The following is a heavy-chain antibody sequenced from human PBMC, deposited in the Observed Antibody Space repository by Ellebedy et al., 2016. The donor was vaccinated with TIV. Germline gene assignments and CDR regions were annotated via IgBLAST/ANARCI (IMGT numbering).Heavy chain of an antibody. Sequence: GESLKISCVASGFPFSNYWMHWVRQVPGKGLMWVSRINTDGTTTRYADSVKGRFTISRDNAKNTVFLQMKSPTAEDTAVYYCVRSFGRVFDPWGQGTLVTVSS. D-gene: IGHD3-10*01. V-gene: IGHV3-74*01. CDR3: VRSFGRVFDP. CDR2: INTDGTTT. CDR1: GFPFSNYW. J-gene: IGHJ5*02.